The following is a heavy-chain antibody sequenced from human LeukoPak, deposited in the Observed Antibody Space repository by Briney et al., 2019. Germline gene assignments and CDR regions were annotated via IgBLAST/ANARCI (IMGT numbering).Heavy chain of an antibody. CDR2: ISSSGSTI. D-gene: IGHD2-8*01. V-gene: IGHV3-11*04. Sequence: GGTLRLSCAASGFTFSDYYMSWIRQAPGKGLEWVSHISSSGSTIYYADSVKGRFTISRDNAKNSLYLQMNSLRAEDTAVYYCARDGIYCTNGVCGVYYYYMDVWGKGTTVTVSS. CDR1: GFTFSDYY. J-gene: IGHJ6*03. CDR3: ARDGIYCTNGVCGVYYYYMDV.